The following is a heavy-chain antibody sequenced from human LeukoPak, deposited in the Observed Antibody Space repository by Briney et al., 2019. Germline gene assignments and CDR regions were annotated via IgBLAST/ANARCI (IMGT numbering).Heavy chain of an antibody. D-gene: IGHD3-10*01. CDR3: ARGLVRGQGRFDP. Sequence: PGGSLRLSCAASGFTFSSYSMNWVRQAPGKGLEWVSYISSSSSTIYYADSVKGRFTISRDNAKNSLYLQMNSLRAEDTAVYYCARGLVRGQGRFDPWGQGTLVTVSS. CDR2: ISSSSSTI. CDR1: GFTFSSYS. V-gene: IGHV3-48*01. J-gene: IGHJ5*02.